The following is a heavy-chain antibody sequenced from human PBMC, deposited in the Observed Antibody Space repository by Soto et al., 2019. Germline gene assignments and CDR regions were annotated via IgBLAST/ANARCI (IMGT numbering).Heavy chain of an antibody. D-gene: IGHD3-3*01. CDR1: GFPFSSYW. CDR2: IKQDGSEK. Sequence: GGSLRLSCEASGFPFSSYWMSWVRQAPGKGLEWVANIKQDGSEKYYVDSVKGRFTISRDNAKNSLYLQMNSLRAEDTAVYYCARYLDLRDFWSGHFGGVWFDPWGQGTLVTVSS. V-gene: IGHV3-7*01. J-gene: IGHJ5*02. CDR3: ARYLDLRDFWSGHFGGVWFDP.